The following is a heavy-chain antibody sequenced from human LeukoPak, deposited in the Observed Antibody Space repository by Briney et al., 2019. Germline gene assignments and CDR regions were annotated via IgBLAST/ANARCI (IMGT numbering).Heavy chain of an antibody. CDR1: GFTVSSNY. Sequence: GGSLRLSCGASGFTVSSNYMSCLREAPGKGLEWLSVIYSGGSTYYADSVKGRFTISRDNSKNTLYLQMNSLRAEDTAVYYCAREGYSYGYDAFDIWGQGTMVTVSS. V-gene: IGHV3-66*01. D-gene: IGHD5-18*01. CDR2: IYSGGST. CDR3: AREGYSYGYDAFDI. J-gene: IGHJ3*02.